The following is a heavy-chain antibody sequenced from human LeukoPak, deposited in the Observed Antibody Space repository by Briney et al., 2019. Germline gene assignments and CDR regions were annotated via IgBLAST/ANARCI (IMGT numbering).Heavy chain of an antibody. J-gene: IGHJ3*02. V-gene: IGHV4-59*01. CDR3: AGSPAAVYNWNDGGYAFDI. CDR2: IYYSGST. Sequence: SETLSLTCTVSGGSISSYYWSWIRQPPGKGLEWIGYIYYSGSTNYNPSLKSRVTISVDTSKNQFSLKLSSVTVADTAVYYCAGSPAAVYNWNDGGYAFDIWGQGTMVTVSS. CDR1: GGSISSYY. D-gene: IGHD1-1*01.